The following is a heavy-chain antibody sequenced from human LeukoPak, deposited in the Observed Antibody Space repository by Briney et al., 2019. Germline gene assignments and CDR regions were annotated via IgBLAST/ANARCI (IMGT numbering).Heavy chain of an antibody. V-gene: IGHV4-34*01. CDR3: ARVTTVTNGYYYYMDV. CDR1: GGSFSGYY. Sequence: SETLSLTCAVYGGSFSGYYWSWIRQPPGKWLEWIGEINHSGSTNYNPSLKSRVTISVDTSKNQFSLKLSSVTAADTAVYYCARVTTVTNGYYYYMDVWGKGTTVTVSS. D-gene: IGHD4-17*01. CDR2: INHSGST. J-gene: IGHJ6*03.